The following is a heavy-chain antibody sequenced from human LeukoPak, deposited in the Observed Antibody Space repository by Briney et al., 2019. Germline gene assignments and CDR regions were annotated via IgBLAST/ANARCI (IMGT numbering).Heavy chain of an antibody. CDR2: INHSGST. V-gene: IGHV4-34*01. CDR3: PSPVNTAMVPTPFDY. D-gene: IGHD5-18*01. CDR1: GGSFSGYD. Sequence: PSETLSLTCAVYGGSFSGYDWSWIRQPPGKGLEWMGEINHSGSTNYNPSLKSRVTISVDTSKNQFSLKLSSVTAADTAVYYCPSPVNTAMVPTPFDYWGQGTLVTVSS. J-gene: IGHJ4*02.